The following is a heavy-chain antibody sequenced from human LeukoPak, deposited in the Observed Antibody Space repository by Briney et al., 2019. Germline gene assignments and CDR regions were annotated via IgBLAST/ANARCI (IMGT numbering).Heavy chain of an antibody. CDR3: ARGLDYDSSGYSPSYYYSGMDV. CDR1: AFTFSSYT. V-gene: IGHV3-21*01. Sequence: GGSLRLSCAASAFTFSSYTMNWVRQAPGKGLEWVSYISSSSRYIYYADSVKGRFTISRDNAKNSLYLQMNSLRAEDTAVYYCARGLDYDSSGYSPSYYYSGMDVWGQGTTVTVSS. CDR2: ISSSSRYI. D-gene: IGHD3-22*01. J-gene: IGHJ6*02.